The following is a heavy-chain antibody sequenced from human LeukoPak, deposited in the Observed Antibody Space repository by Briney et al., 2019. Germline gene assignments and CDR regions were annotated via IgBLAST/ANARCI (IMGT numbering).Heavy chain of an antibody. J-gene: IGHJ6*02. CDR1: GFTFHEKYA. V-gene: IGHV3-9*01. CDR2: FSLDSDNV. D-gene: IGHD2-2*03. Sequence: GGSLRLSCGASGFTFHEKYAMHWVRQAPGKGLEWVSGFSLDSDNVGYADSVRGRFTVSRDRAKNSLYLQMNYLRPEDTALYFCTKDMDPGGINVWGQGTTVIVPS. CDR3: TKDMDPGGINV.